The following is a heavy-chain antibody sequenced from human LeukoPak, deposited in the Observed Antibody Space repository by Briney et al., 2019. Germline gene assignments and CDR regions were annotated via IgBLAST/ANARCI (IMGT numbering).Heavy chain of an antibody. J-gene: IGHJ6*02. CDR3: AGLSIITYYYFYYGMDV. CDR2: IYSGGST. CDR1: GFTVSSNY. Sequence: GRSLRLSCAASGFTVSSNYMSWVRQAPGKGLECVSIIYSGGSTYYADSVKGRFTISRDNSKNTLYLQMNSLRAEDTAVYYCAGLSIITYYYFYYGMDVWGQGTTVTVSS. V-gene: IGHV3-53*01. D-gene: IGHD5/OR15-5a*01.